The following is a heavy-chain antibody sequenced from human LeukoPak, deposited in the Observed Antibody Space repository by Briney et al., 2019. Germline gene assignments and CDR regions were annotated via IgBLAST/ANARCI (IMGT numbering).Heavy chain of an antibody. CDR3: ARAGYSSGAGY. D-gene: IGHD6-19*01. Sequence: SETLSLTCTVSGGSISSSNYYGGWIRQPPGKGLEGIGSIYYSGSTYYNPSLRSRVTISVDTSKNQFSLKLSSVTAADTAVYYCARAGYSSGAGYWGQGTLVTVSS. CDR2: IYYSGST. V-gene: IGHV4-39*01. CDR1: GGSISSSNYY. J-gene: IGHJ4*02.